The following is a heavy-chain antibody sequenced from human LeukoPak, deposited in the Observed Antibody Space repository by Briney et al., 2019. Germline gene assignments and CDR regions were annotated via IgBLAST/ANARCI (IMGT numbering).Heavy chain of an antibody. CDR2: IYYSGST. V-gene: IGHV4-59*01. Sequence: SETLSLTCTVSGGSISSYYWSWIRQPPGKGLEWIGYIYYSGSTNYNPSLKSRVTISVDTSKNQFSLKLSSVTAADTAVYYCARDLDSSGYFDYWGQGTLVTVSS. J-gene: IGHJ4*02. CDR1: GGSISSYY. D-gene: IGHD3-22*01. CDR3: ARDLDSSGYFDY.